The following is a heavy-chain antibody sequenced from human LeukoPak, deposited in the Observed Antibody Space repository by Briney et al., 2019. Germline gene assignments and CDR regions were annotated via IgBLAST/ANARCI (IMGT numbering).Heavy chain of an antibody. V-gene: IGHV3-30-3*01. D-gene: IGHD2-2*02. CDR3: ARDPSASRFTDAFDI. Sequence: GGSLRLSCAASGFTFRSYAMHWVRLAPGKGLERVALISYDGSNKNYADSVKGRLTISRDNSKNTLYLQMNSLRAEDTAVYYCARDPSASRFTDAFDIWGQGTMVTVSS. CDR2: ISYDGSNK. J-gene: IGHJ3*02. CDR1: GFTFRSYA.